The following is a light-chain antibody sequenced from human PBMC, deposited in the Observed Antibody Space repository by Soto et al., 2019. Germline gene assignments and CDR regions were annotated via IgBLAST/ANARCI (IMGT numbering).Light chain of an antibody. Sequence: IVMTQSPVNLSVSPGERVTLSCRASETVRTNLAWFQQKPGQTPRLLIFGASTRATGIPTRFTGSGSETEFTLTIDSLQSEDLAVYYCQQYYNWPAYTFGQGTKLEI. CDR1: ETVRTN. CDR2: GAS. CDR3: QQYYNWPAYT. V-gene: IGKV3-15*01. J-gene: IGKJ2*01.